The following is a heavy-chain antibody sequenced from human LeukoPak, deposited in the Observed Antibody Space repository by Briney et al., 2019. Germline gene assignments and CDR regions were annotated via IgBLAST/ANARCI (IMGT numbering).Heavy chain of an antibody. CDR2: ISNDGSNI. J-gene: IGHJ4*02. V-gene: IGHV3-30*18. CDR3: VKRGTNPFYFDN. Sequence: GMSLRLSCAASGFIFSSYGMHWVRQAPGKGLEGVAVISNDGSNINYEDSVKGRFTISRDNPKNTLHLQMNSLRAEDTAVYYCVKRGTNPFYFDNWGQGTLVTVSS. D-gene: IGHD2-8*01. CDR1: GFIFSSYG.